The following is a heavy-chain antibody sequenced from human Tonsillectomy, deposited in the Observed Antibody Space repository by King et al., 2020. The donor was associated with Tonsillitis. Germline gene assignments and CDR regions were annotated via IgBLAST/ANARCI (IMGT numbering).Heavy chain of an antibody. Sequence: VQLVESGGGVVQPGRSLRLSCAASGFTFSSHTVHWVRQAPGKGLEWVALISYDGSNKYYTDSVKGRFTISRDNSKNTLFLQMNSLRPEDTAVYYCARDRHGWTPYYLDYWGQGTLVTVSS. CDR2: ISYDGSNK. CDR1: GFTFSSHT. V-gene: IGHV3-30*10. J-gene: IGHJ4*02. D-gene: IGHD6-19*01. CDR3: ARDRHGWTPYYLDY.